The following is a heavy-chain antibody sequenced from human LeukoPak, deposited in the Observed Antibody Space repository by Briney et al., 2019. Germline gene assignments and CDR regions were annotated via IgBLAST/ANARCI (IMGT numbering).Heavy chain of an antibody. Sequence: GGSLRLSCAASGFTFSSYWMSWVRQAPGKGLEWVSAISGSGGSTYYADSVKGRFTISRDNSKNTLYLQMNSLRAEDTAVYYCAKDLGITYYYDSSGYYELAAFDIWGQGTMVTVSS. D-gene: IGHD3-22*01. V-gene: IGHV3-23*01. CDR2: ISGSGGST. CDR3: AKDLGITYYYDSSGYYELAAFDI. CDR1: GFTFSSYW. J-gene: IGHJ3*02.